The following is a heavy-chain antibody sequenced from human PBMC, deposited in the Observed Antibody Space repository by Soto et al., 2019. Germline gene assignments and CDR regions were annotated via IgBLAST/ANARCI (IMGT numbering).Heavy chain of an antibody. V-gene: IGHV3-30-3*01. CDR3: AREYCGGRSCYYLYY. CDR1: GFTFRSYA. J-gene: IGHJ4*02. CDR2: ISYDGSNK. Sequence: QVQLVESGGGVVQPGRSLRLSCAASGFTFRSYAMHWVRQAPGKGLVWVAVISYDGSNKYYADTVKGRFTISRDNSKKTLYLQMNSLRTKDTAVYYCAREYCGGRSCYYLYYGGQGTLVTVSS. D-gene: IGHD2-15*01.